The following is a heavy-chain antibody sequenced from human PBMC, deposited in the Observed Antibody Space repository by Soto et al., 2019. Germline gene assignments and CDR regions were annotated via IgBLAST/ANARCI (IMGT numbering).Heavy chain of an antibody. D-gene: IGHD6-6*01. CDR1: GFSFSVYT. CDR3: ARGIAARTPPDN. V-gene: IGHV3-21*01. CDR2: ISSSSSYI. J-gene: IGHJ4*02. Sequence: GGSLRLSCAASGFSFSVYTMNWVRQAPGKGLEWVSSISSSSSYIYYADSLKGRFTISRDNAKNSVYLQMNSLRAEDTAVYYCARGIAARTPPDNWGQGTLVTVSS.